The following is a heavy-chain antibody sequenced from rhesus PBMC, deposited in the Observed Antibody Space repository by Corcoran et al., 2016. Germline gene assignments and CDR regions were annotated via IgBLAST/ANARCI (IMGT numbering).Heavy chain of an antibody. CDR3: ARGHNRFDV. CDR2: IPVNTGTP. CDR1: GASISSNY. V-gene: IGHV4-173*01. J-gene: IGHJ5-1*01. Sequence: QLQLQESGQGLVKPSETLSLTCAVSGASISSNYWSWIRQPPGKGLEWIGRIPVNTGTPAYNPALKIRGTIATETAKNQASRKVSSVTVADTAVFDCARGHNRFDVWGPGVLVTVSS.